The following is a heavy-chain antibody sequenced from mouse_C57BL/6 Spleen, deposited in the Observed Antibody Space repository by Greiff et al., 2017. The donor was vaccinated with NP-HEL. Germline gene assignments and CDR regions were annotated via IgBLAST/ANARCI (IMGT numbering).Heavy chain of an antibody. CDR2: IYPSDSET. CDR1: GYTFTSYW. Sequence: QVQLQQPGAELVRPGSSVKLSCKASGYTFTSYWMDWVKQRPGQGLEWIGNIYPSDSETHYNQKFKDKATLTVDKSSSTAYMQLSSLTSEDSAVYYCATPLGRGGFAYWGQGTLVTVSA. J-gene: IGHJ3*01. D-gene: IGHD4-1*01. CDR3: ATPLGRGGFAY. V-gene: IGHV1-61*01.